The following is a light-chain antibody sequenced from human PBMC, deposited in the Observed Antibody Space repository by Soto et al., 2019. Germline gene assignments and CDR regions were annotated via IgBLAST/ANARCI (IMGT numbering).Light chain of an antibody. Sequence: EIVLTQSPGTLSLSPGERATLSCRASQSVSSSYLAWYQQKPGQAPRLLIYGASSRATGIPDRFSGSGSGTDFTLTISRLEPEDVAVYYWQQYVSSPGTFGQGTKVEIK. CDR2: GAS. V-gene: IGKV3-20*01. J-gene: IGKJ1*01. CDR3: QQYVSSPGT. CDR1: QSVSSSY.